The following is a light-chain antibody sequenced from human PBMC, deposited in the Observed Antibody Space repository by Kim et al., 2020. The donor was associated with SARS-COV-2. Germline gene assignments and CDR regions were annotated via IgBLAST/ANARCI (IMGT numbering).Light chain of an antibody. J-gene: IGKJ1*01. CDR1: QSISSW. Sequence: DIQMTQSPSTLSASVGDRITITCRASQSISSWLAWYQQKPGKAPKLLIYKASSLESGVPSRLSGSGSGTEFTLTISSLQPDDFATYYCQQYSSFSLWTFGQGTKVDIK. CDR3: QQYSSFSLWT. V-gene: IGKV1-5*03. CDR2: KAS.